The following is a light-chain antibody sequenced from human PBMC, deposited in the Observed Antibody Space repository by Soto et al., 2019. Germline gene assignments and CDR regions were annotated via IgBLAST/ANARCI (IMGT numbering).Light chain of an antibody. V-gene: IGLV1-40*01. Sequence: QSVLTQPPSVSGAPGQRVTISCTGSSSNIGANYDVHWYQQLPGAAPKLLIYLNSNRPSGVPDRFSASRSGTSASLAITGLQAEDEADYYCQSYDTSLSGVVFGGGTKLTVL. CDR3: QSYDTSLSGVV. CDR2: LNS. J-gene: IGLJ2*01. CDR1: SSNIGANYD.